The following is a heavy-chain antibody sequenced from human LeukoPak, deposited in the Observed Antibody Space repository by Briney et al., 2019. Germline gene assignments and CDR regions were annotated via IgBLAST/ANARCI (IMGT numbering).Heavy chain of an antibody. CDR1: GFTFTNYA. V-gene: IGHV3-23*01. CDR2: LCPSGADT. Sequence: PGGALRLSCAAPGFTFTNYAMNSVRQAPGKGLEWVSTLCPSGADTYYADSVKGRFTISRDNSKNTLYLQMNSLRAEDTAVYYCAKDVRAVAGTSFDYWGQGTLVTVSS. J-gene: IGHJ4*02. CDR3: AKDVRAVAGTSFDY. D-gene: IGHD6-19*01.